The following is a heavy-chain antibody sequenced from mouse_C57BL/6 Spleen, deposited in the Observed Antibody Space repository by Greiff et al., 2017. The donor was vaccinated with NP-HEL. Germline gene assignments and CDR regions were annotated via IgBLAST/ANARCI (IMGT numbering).Heavy chain of an antibody. D-gene: IGHD1-1*01. J-gene: IGHJ2*01. Sequence: DVQLVESGGGLVKPGGSLKLSCAASGFTFSSYAMSWVRQTPEKRLEWVATISDGGSYTYYPDNVKGRFTISRDNAKNNLYLQMSHLKSEDTAMYYYARRITTVVNYFDYWGQGTTLTVSS. V-gene: IGHV5-4*01. CDR1: GFTFSSYA. CDR3: ARRITTVVNYFDY. CDR2: ISDGGSYT.